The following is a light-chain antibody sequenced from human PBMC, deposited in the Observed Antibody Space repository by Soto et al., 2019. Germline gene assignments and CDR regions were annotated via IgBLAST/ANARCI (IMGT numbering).Light chain of an antibody. Sequence: LTPPPSASGSPGQSVTISCTGTSSDVGGYNYVSWYQQHPGKAPKLMIYEVSKRPSGVPDRFSGSKSGNTASLTVSGLQAEDEADYYCSSYAGSNWWVFGTGTKVTVL. V-gene: IGLV2-8*01. CDR3: SSYAGSNWWV. CDR1: SSDVGGYNY. CDR2: EVS. J-gene: IGLJ1*01.